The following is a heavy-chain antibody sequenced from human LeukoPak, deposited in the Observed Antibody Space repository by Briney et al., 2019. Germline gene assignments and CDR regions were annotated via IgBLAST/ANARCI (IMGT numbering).Heavy chain of an antibody. V-gene: IGHV3-30*02. D-gene: IGHD1-26*01. J-gene: IGHJ4*02. CDR2: IRYDGSNK. CDR3: AKDRYSGSYEAGASFDY. CDR1: GFTFSSYG. Sequence: PGGSLRLSCAASGFTFSSYGMHWVRQAPGKGLEWVAFIRYDGSNKYYADSVKGRFTISRDNSKNTLYLQMNSLRAEDTAVYYRAKDRYSGSYEAGASFDYWGQGTLVTVSS.